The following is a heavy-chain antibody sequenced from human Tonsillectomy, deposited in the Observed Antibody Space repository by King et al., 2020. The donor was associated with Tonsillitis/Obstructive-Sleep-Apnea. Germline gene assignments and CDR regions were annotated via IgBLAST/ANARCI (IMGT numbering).Heavy chain of an antibody. CDR1: EFTFDDYA. D-gene: IGHD3-10*01. J-gene: IGHJ4*02. CDR3: AKDGRFGELSSVFDY. Sequence: QLVQSGGGLVQPGRSLRLSCAASEFTFDDYAMHWVRQAPGKGLEWVSGISWNSGSIGYADSVKGRFTISRDNAKNSLYLQMNSLRAEDTALYYFAKDGRFGELSSVFDYWGQGTLVTVSS. CDR2: ISWNSGSI. V-gene: IGHV3-9*01.